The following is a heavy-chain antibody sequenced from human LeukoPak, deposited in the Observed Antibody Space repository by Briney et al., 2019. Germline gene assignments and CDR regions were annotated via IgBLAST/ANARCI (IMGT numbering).Heavy chain of an antibody. V-gene: IGHV5-51*01. CDR3: ARLTGYSNSYYYYGMDV. CDR2: IYPGDSDT. J-gene: IGHJ6*02. Sequence: GESLKISCKGSGYSSTSYWIGWVRQMPGKGLEWMGIIYPGDSDTRYSPSFQGQVTISADKSISTAYLQWSSLKASDTAMYYCARLTGYSNSYYYYGMDVWGQGTTVTVSS. D-gene: IGHD6-13*01. CDR1: GYSSTSYW.